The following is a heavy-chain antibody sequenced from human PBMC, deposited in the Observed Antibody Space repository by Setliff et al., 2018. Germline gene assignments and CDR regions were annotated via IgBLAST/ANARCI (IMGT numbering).Heavy chain of an antibody. V-gene: IGHV4-39*07. CDR2: INHSGST. D-gene: IGHD2-2*01. CDR3: ARERGLGYCSSTSCRYYYYGMDV. Sequence: SETLSLTCTVSGGSISSSTDYWGWIRQPPGKGLEWIGEINHSGSTNYNPSLKSRVTISVDTSKNQFSLKLSSVTAADTAVYYCARERGLGYCSSTSCRYYYYGMDVWGQGTTVTVS. J-gene: IGHJ6*02. CDR1: GGSISSSTDY.